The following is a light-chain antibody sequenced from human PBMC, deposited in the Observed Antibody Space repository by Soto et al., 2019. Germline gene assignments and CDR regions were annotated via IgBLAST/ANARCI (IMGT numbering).Light chain of an antibody. Sequence: EIVMTQSPATLSVSPGERATLSCRASQSVSSNLAWYQQKPGQAPRLLIYGASTWTTGIPAKFSGSGFGAEFTLTISSLQSEDFAVYYCQQYNNWPPWTFGQGTKVEIK. CDR3: QQYNNWPPWT. V-gene: IGKV3-15*01. J-gene: IGKJ1*01. CDR1: QSVSSN. CDR2: GAS.